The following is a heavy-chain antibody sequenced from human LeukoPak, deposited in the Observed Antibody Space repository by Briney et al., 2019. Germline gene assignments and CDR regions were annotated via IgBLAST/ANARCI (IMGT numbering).Heavy chain of an antibody. J-gene: IGHJ6*03. CDR3: ARVEQLPRYYYYYYYMDV. CDR2: INQDGSEK. Sequence: PGGSLRLSCAASGFTFSSYGMHWVRQAPGKGLEWVANINQDGSEKFYVDSVKGRFIISRDNAKNSLYLQFNSLRAEDTAVYYCARVEQLPRYYYYYYYMDVWGKGTTVTISS. D-gene: IGHD1/OR15-1a*01. CDR1: GFTFSSYG. V-gene: IGHV3-7*01.